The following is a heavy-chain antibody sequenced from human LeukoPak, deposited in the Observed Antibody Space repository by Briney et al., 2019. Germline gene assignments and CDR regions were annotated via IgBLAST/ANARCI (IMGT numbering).Heavy chain of an antibody. J-gene: IGHJ4*02. CDR1: GGSISSSNW. CDR3: ARTGDWSYFDY. CDR2: IYHSGST. Sequence: RSSETLSLTCAVSGGSISSSNWWTWVRQPPGKGLEWIGEIYHSGSTNYNPSLKSRVTISVDKSKNQFSLKLSSVTAADTAVYYCARTGDWSYFDYWGQGTLVTVSS. D-gene: IGHD2-21*02. V-gene: IGHV4-4*02.